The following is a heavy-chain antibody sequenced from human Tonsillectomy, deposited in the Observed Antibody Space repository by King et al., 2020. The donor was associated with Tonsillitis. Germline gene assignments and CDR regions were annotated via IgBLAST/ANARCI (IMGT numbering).Heavy chain of an antibody. Sequence: TLQESGPALVKPPQTLTLTCTFSGFSLSTSGMCVSWIRQPPGKALEWLARIDWDDDKYYSTSLKTRLTISKDTSKNQVVLTMTNMDPVDTATYYCARIVRLRLGELSLDHDYWGQGTLVTVSS. CDR3: ARIVRLRLGELSLDHDY. J-gene: IGHJ4*02. CDR1: GFSLSTSGMC. D-gene: IGHD3-16*02. CDR2: IDWDDDK. V-gene: IGHV2-70*11.